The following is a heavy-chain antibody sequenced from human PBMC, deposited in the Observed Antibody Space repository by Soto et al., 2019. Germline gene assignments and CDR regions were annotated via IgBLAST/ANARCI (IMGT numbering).Heavy chain of an antibody. CDR3: ARGAVATTIPGASGFDY. CDR1: GGTFSSYA. J-gene: IGHJ4*02. CDR2: IIPIFGTA. V-gene: IGHV1-69*01. Sequence: QVQLVQSGAEVKKPGSSVKVSCKASGGTFSSYAISWVRQAPGQGLEWMGGIIPIFGTANYAQKFQGRVTITADESTSTAYMELSSLRSEDTAVYYCARGAVATTIPGASGFDYWGQGTLVTVSS. D-gene: IGHD5-12*01.